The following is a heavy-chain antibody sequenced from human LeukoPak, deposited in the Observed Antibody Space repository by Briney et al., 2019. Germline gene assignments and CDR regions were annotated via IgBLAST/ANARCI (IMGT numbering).Heavy chain of an antibody. V-gene: IGHV3-23*01. D-gene: IGHD4-17*01. Sequence: PGGSLRLSCAASGFTFSSYAMSWVRQAPGKGLEWVSAISGSGGSTYYADSVKGRFTISGDNSKNTLYLQMNSLRAEDTAVYYRAKDKRRAYGDFDYWGQGTLVTVSS. CDR2: ISGSGGST. J-gene: IGHJ4*02. CDR1: GFTFSSYA. CDR3: AKDKRRAYGDFDY.